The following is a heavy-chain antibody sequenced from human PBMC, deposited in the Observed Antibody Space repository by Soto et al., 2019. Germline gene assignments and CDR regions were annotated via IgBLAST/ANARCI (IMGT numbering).Heavy chain of an antibody. J-gene: IGHJ3*02. CDR1: GFTFSSYA. D-gene: IGHD2-21*02. V-gene: IGHV3-30*04. CDR2: ISYDGSNK. Sequence: QVQLVESGGGVVQPGRSLRLSCAASGFTFSSYAMHWVRQAPGKGLEWVAVISYDGSNKYYADSVKGRFTISRDNSKNTLYLQMNSLRAEDTAVYYCAKVSWAYCGGDCPDAFDIWGQGTMVTVSS. CDR3: AKVSWAYCGGDCPDAFDI.